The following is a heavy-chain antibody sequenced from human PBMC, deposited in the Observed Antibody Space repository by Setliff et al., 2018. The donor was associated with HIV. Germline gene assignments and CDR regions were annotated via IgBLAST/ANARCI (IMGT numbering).Heavy chain of an antibody. CDR1: GFSFGTHN. J-gene: IGHJ4*02. D-gene: IGHD6-19*01. CDR3: ARDRGFGWYQNDFDY. V-gene: IGHV3-48*01. CDR2: ISGSSTTI. Sequence: GGSLRLSCEGSGFSFGTHNMNWIRQAPGKGLEWISFISGSSTTIYYADSVRGRFTISRDNVKNSVFLQLNSLRAEDTGVYYCARDRGFGWYQNDFDYWVQGTLVTVSS.